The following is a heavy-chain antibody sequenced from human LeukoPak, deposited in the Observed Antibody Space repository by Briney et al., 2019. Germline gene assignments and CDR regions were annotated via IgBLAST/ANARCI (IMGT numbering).Heavy chain of an antibody. CDR2: ISSSSTI. Sequence: KTGGSLRLSCAASGFTFSDYYMNWVRQAPGKGLEWVSSISSSSTIYYADSVKGRFTISRDNAKNSLYLQMNSLRAEDTALYYCARQIRGYSHGYGYFDYWGQGTLVTVSS. CDR1: GFTFSDYY. CDR3: ARQIRGYSHGYGYFDY. J-gene: IGHJ4*02. D-gene: IGHD5-18*01. V-gene: IGHV3-69-1*01.